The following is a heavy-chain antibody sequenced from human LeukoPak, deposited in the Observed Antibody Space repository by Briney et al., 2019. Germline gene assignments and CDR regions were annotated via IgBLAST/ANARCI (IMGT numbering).Heavy chain of an antibody. J-gene: IGHJ4*02. CDR2: IHPEGNEK. D-gene: IGHD3-10*01. CDR3: ASGDDFSGDH. CDR1: GFTFSNFW. Sequence: GGSLRLSCAVSGFTFSNFWMSWVRQAPGRGLDWVANIHPEGNEKYHVESVKGRFTISRDNTKNLLFLQMNGLRVEDTAVYYCASGDDFSGDHWGQGTLVTVSS. V-gene: IGHV3-7*01.